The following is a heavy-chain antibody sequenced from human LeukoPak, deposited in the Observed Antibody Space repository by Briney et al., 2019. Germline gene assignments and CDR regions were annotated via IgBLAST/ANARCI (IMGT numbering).Heavy chain of an antibody. CDR1: GFTFDDYT. CDR2: ISWDGGST. D-gene: IGHD6-13*01. CDR3: AKGMGSSSWQFDY. J-gene: IGHJ4*02. Sequence: GGSLRLSCADSGFTFDDYTMHWVRQAPGKGLEWVSLISWDGGSTYYADSVKGRFTISRDNSKNSLYLQMNSLRTEDTALYYCAKGMGSSSWQFDYWGQGTLVTVSS. V-gene: IGHV3-43*01.